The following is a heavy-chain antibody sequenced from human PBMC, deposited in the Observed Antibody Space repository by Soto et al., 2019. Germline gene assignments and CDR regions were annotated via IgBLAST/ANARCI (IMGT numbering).Heavy chain of an antibody. D-gene: IGHD4-17*01. V-gene: IGHV4-39*01. CDR2: IYYSGST. Sequence: QLQLQESGPGLVKPSETLSLTCTVSGGSISRSSYYWGWIRQPSGKGLEWIGSIYYSGSTYYNPSLKSRVTISVDTSKNQFSLKLSSVTAADTAVYYCASSYGDYVSYWGQGTLVTVSS. CDR1: GGSISRSSYY. CDR3: ASSYGDYVSY. J-gene: IGHJ4*02.